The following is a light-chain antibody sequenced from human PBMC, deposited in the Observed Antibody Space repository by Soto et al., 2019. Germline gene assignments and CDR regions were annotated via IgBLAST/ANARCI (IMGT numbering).Light chain of an antibody. Sequence: VMTQSPATLSASPGERVTLSCRASQNINTNLVWYQHKPGQAPRVLLYGASSRARGVPARFSGSGSGTDFTLTISSLQSEDFAVYYCQQFSSYPLTFGGGTKVEIK. CDR2: GAS. J-gene: IGKJ4*01. CDR1: QNINTN. V-gene: IGKV3-15*01. CDR3: QQFSSYPLT.